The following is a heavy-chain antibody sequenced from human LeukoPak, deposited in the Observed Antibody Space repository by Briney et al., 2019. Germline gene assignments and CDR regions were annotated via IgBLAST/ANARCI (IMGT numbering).Heavy chain of an antibody. V-gene: IGHV3-33*06. CDR2: IWYDGSNK. CDR3: AKATLGSGSHFDSSF. CDR1: GFTFSSYG. Sequence: PGRSLRLSCAASGFTFSSYGIHWVRQTPGKGLEWVAVIWYDGSNKYYADSVKGRFTISRDNSKNTLYLQMNSLRAEDTAVYYCAKATLGSGSHFDSSFWGQGTLVTVSS. J-gene: IGHJ4*02. D-gene: IGHD3-10*01.